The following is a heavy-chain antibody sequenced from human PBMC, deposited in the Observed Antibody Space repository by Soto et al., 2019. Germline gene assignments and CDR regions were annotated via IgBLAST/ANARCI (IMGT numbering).Heavy chain of an antibody. CDR3: SGYYDSSGYSSPALYGMDV. CDR2: IYHSGST. Sequence: SETLSLTCAVSGGSISSGGYSWRWIRQPPGKGLEWIGYIYHSGSTYYNPSLKSRVTISVDRSKNQFSLKLSSVTAADTAVYYCSGYYDSSGYSSPALYGMDVWGQGTTVTVSS. CDR1: GGSISSGGYS. D-gene: IGHD3-22*01. V-gene: IGHV4-30-2*01. J-gene: IGHJ6*02.